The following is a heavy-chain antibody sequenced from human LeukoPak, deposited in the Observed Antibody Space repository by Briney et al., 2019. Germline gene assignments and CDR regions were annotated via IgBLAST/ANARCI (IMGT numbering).Heavy chain of an antibody. J-gene: IGHJ4*02. CDR1: GYSFTNYW. CDR2: IDPSDSYT. D-gene: IGHD6-19*01. CDR3: ARLREQWLTPA. Sequence: GGSLKISCKGSGYSFTNYWISWVRQMPGKGLEWMGRIDPSDSYTNYSPSFQGHVTISADKSISTAYLQWSSLKASDTAIYYCARLREQWLTPAWGQGTLVTVSS. V-gene: IGHV5-10-1*01.